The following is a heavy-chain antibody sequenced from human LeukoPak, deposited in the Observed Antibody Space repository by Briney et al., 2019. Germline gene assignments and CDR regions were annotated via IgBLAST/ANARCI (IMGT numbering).Heavy chain of an antibody. CDR2: INPDGSST. J-gene: IGHJ3*02. Sequence: GGSLRLSCAASGFTFSSYWMHWVRQAPGKGLVWVSRINPDGSSTTYADSVKGRFTISRDNAKNTVYLQMNSLRAEDTAVYYCARAKYFYDSSGYYWSGSFDIWGQGTMVTVSS. D-gene: IGHD3-22*01. V-gene: IGHV3-74*01. CDR3: ARAKYFYDSSGYYWSGSFDI. CDR1: GFTFSSYW.